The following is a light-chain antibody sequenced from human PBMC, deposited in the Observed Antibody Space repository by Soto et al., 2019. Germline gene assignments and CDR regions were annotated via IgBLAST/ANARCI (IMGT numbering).Light chain of an antibody. CDR2: DNN. CDR1: SSNIGNNY. CDR3: GTWDGSLSGVV. V-gene: IGLV1-51*01. J-gene: IGLJ2*01. Sequence: QSVLTQPPSVSAAPGQKVTMFCSGSSSNIGNNYVSWYQQFPGTAPKLLIYDNNKRPSGIPDRFSGSKSGTSATLGITGLLTGDEADYYCGTWDGSLSGVVFGGGTKLTVL.